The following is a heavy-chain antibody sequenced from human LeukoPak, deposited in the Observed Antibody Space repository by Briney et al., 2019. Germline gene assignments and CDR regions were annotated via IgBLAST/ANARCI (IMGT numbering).Heavy chain of an antibody. J-gene: IGHJ4*02. CDR1: GYTFTNYY. CDR3: ARDPRLIQLRHFDY. D-gene: IGHD5-18*01. V-gene: IGHV1-46*01. CDR2: INPSGGST. Sequence: GASVKVSCKASGYTFTNYYIHWVRQAPGQGLEWMGIINPSGGSTSYAQKFQGRVTMTRDMSTSTVYMELSSLRSEDTAVYYCARDPRLIQLRHFDYWGQGTLVTVSS.